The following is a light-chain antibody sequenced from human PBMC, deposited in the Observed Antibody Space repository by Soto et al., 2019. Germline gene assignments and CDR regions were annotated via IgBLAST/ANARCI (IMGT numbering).Light chain of an antibody. CDR1: SGHSSHI. J-gene: IGLJ1*01. CDR2: LEGSGSY. CDR3: ETWDSNTHV. Sequence: QLVLTQSSSASASLGSSVKLTCTLSSGHSSHIIAWHQQQPGKAPRYLMKLEGSGSYNKGSGVPDRFSGSSSGADRYLTISNPQFEDEADYYCETWDSNTHVFGTGTQVTVL. V-gene: IGLV4-60*02.